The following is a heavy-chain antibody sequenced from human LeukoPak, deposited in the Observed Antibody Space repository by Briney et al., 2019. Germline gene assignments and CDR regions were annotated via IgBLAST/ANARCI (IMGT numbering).Heavy chain of an antibody. CDR1: GGSISSYY. D-gene: IGHD2-2*03. J-gene: IGHJ6*03. CDR3: ARDGYCSSTSCSSHGYYYMDV. CDR2: IYYSGST. V-gene: IGHV4-59*01. Sequence: PSETLSLTCTVSGGSISSYYWSWIRQPPGKGLEWIGYIYYSGSTNYNPSLKSRVTISVDTSKNQFSLKLSSVTAADTAMYYCARDGYCSSTSCSSHGYYYMDVWGKGTTVTVSS.